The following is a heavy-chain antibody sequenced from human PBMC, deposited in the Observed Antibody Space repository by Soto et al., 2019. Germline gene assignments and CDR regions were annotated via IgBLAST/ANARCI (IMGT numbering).Heavy chain of an antibody. CDR2: IWFDGSNK. CDR3: ARDRCGGDCYAFDY. CDR1: GFTFSSYG. Sequence: QVQLVESGGGVVQPGRSLRLSCAASGFTFSSYGIHWVRQAPGKGLEWLAVIWFDGSNKKYADSVKDRFTVSRDNSKNTLYLQMNSLRAEDTAVYYCARDRCGGDCYAFDYWGQGTLVTVSS. D-gene: IGHD2-21*02. V-gene: IGHV3-33*01. J-gene: IGHJ4*02.